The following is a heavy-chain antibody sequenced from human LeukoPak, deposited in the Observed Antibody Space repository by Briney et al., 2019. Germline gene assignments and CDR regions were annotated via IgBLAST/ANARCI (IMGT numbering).Heavy chain of an antibody. CDR1: GYTFTGYY. J-gene: IGHJ5*02. CDR3: ARVGSSGWYYFDP. D-gene: IGHD6-19*01. Sequence: GASVKVSCKAPGYTFTGYYMHWVRQAPGQGLEWMGWINPNSGGTNYAQKFQGRVTMTRDTSISTAYMELSRLRSDDTAVYYCARVGSSGWYYFDPWGQGTLVTVSS. V-gene: IGHV1-2*02. CDR2: INPNSGGT.